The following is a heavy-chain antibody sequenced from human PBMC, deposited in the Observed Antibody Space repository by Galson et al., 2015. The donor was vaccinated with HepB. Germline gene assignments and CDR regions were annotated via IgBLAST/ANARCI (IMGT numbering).Heavy chain of an antibody. CDR2: ISYDGSKK. D-gene: IGHD2-2*01. CDR3: AKHRPAEVVVSAALDY. Sequence: SLRLSCAASGFTFSNYGMHWVRQAPGKGLEWVALISYDGSKKYYEDSVKGRFTISRDNSKNTLYLQMNSLRAEDTAVYHCAKHRPAEVVVSAALDYWGQGTLVTVSS. V-gene: IGHV3-30*18. J-gene: IGHJ4*02. CDR1: GFTFSNYG.